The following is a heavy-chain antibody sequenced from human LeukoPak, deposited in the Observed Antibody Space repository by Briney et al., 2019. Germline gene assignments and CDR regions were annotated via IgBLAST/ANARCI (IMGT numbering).Heavy chain of an antibody. J-gene: IGHJ5*02. CDR3: VRDLDGSGSYHWFDP. Sequence: SLRLSCAASRFTFDDYAMHWVRPAPGKGLEWVSGISWNSGSIGYADSVKGRFTISRDNAKNSLYLQMNSLRAEDTAVYYCVRDLDGSGSYHWFDPWGQGTLVTVSS. V-gene: IGHV3-9*01. CDR1: RFTFDDYA. D-gene: IGHD3-10*01. CDR2: ISWNSGSI.